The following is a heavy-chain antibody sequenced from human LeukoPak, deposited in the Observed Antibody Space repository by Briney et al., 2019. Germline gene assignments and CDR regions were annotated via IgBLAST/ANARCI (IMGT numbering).Heavy chain of an antibody. J-gene: IGHJ4*02. CDR3: AKAAGYSSSWPPNYFDY. CDR2: ISGSGGST. D-gene: IGHD6-13*01. Sequence: GGSLRLSCAASGFTFSSYAMSWVRQAPGKGLEWVSAISGSGGSTYYADSVKGRFTTSRDNSKNTLYLQMNSLRAEDTAVYYCAKAAGYSSSWPPNYFDYWGQGTLVTVSS. CDR1: GFTFSSYA. V-gene: IGHV3-23*01.